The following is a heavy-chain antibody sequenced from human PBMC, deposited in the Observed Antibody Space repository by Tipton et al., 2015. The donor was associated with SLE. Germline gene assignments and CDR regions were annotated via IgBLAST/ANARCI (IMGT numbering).Heavy chain of an antibody. J-gene: IGHJ3*02. Sequence: GSLRLSCAASGFKFSDYSIHWVRQAPGKGLEWVAFIRSDGSKKYYADSVKGRFTISRDNSKNTLYLQMNSLRAEDTAVYYCARGPGARVYASAFDIWGQGTMVTVSS. D-gene: IGHD2-8*01. CDR2: IRSDGSKK. CDR3: ARGPGARVYASAFDI. CDR1: GFKFSDYS. V-gene: IGHV3-30*02.